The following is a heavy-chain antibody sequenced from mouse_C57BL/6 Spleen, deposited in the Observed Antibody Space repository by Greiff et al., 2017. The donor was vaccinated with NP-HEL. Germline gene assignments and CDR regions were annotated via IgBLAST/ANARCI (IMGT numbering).Heavy chain of an antibody. J-gene: IGHJ2*01. D-gene: IGHD1-1*01. Sequence: EVHLVESGGGLVKPGGSLKLSCAASGFTFSSYAMSWVRQTPEKRLEWVATISDGGSYTYYPDNVKGRFTISRDNAKNNLYLQMSHLKSEDTAMYYCAREGIYYYGPYYFDYWGQGTTLTVSS. CDR2: ISDGGSYT. CDR1: GFTFSSYA. CDR3: AREGIYYYGPYYFDY. V-gene: IGHV5-4*01.